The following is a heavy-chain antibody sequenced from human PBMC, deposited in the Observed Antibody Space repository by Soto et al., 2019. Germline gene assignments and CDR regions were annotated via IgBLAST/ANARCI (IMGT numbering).Heavy chain of an antibody. CDR3: ARDGPLGSLRFDY. V-gene: IGHV1-69*08. D-gene: IGHD2-15*01. J-gene: IGHJ4*02. CDR1: GGTFSSYT. CDR2: IIPILGIA. Sequence: QVQLVQSGAEVKKPGSSVKVSCKASGGTFSSYTISWVRQAPGQGLEWMGRIIPILGIANYAQKFQGRVTITADKSTSTAYMELSSLRSEDTAVYYCARDGPLGSLRFDYWGQGTLVTVSS.